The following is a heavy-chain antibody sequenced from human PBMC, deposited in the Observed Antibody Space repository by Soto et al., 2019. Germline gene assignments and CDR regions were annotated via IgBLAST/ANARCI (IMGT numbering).Heavy chain of an antibody. Sequence: QLVESGGGLVQPGGSLRLSCVASGFGFSSYEMTWIGQAPGKGLEWISYISSSGSATYYADSVKGRFTISRDNAQHSVYLQMNSLRADDTALYFCASGIDYWGQGTLVTVSS. CDR1: GFGFSSYE. CDR3: ASGIDY. CDR2: ISSSGSAT. J-gene: IGHJ4*02. V-gene: IGHV3-48*03.